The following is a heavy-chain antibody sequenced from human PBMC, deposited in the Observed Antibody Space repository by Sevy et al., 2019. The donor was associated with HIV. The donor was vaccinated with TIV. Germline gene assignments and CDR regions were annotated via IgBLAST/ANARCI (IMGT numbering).Heavy chain of an antibody. V-gene: IGHV3-30*18. D-gene: IGHD1-26*01. CDR2: ISHDGINE. Sequence: GGSLRLSCIGSGFSFSYYGIHWVRQSPGKGLDWVALISHDGINEYYADSVKGRFTISRDNSKNTVYLEMNSLRNEDMAIYFCANAYSGSYSHSYLYALDVWGQGTTVTVS. CDR1: GFSFSYYG. CDR3: ANAYSGSYSHSYLYALDV. J-gene: IGHJ6*02.